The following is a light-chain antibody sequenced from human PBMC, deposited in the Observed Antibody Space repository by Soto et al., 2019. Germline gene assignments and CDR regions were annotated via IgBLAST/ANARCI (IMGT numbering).Light chain of an antibody. V-gene: IGLV2-14*03. CDR3: SSYRTSNTRQIV. CDR1: SSDVGGYNY. J-gene: IGLJ1*01. Sequence: QSVLTQPASVSGSPGQLITISCTGTSSDVGGYNYVSWYQHHPGKAPKLMIYDVSNRPSGVSNRFSGSKSGNTASLSISGLQPEDEADYYCSSYRTSNTRQIVCGTGTKLTVL. CDR2: DVS.